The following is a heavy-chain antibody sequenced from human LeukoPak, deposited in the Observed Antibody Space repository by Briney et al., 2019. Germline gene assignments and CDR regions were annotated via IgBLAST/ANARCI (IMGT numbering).Heavy chain of an antibody. J-gene: IGHJ4*02. CDR1: GGSISSYY. CDR2: IYYSGST. V-gene: IGHV4-59*01. D-gene: IGHD1-26*01. Sequence: SETLSLTCTVSGGSISSYYWSWIRQPPGKGLEWIGYIYYSGSTNYNPSLKSRVTISVDTSKNQFSLKLSSVTAADTAVYYCAREVSGSYLLDYWGQGTLVTVSS. CDR3: AREVSGSYLLDY.